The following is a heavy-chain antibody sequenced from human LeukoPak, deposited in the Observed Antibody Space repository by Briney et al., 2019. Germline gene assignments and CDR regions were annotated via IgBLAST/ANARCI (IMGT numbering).Heavy chain of an antibody. V-gene: IGHV3-23*01. CDR1: GFTFSSYA. CDR2: ISGSGGST. D-gene: IGHD3-22*01. CDR3: AKDRSLDSSGYNYYYYMDV. Sequence: PGGSLRLSCAASGFTFSSYAMSWVRQAPGKGLEWVSAISGSGGSTYYADSVKGRFTISRDSSKNTLYLQMNSLRAEDTAVYYCAKDRSLDSSGYNYYYYMDVWGKGTTVTVSS. J-gene: IGHJ6*03.